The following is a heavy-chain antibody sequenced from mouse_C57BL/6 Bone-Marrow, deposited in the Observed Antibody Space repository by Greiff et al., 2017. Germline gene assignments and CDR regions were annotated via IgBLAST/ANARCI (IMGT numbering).Heavy chain of an antibody. CDR1: GYTFTSYW. CDR2: IDPSDSYT. V-gene: IGHV1-59*01. D-gene: IGHD3-1*01. Sequence: VQLQQPGAELVRPGTSVKLSCKASGYTFTSYWMHWVKQRPGQGLEWIGVIDPSDSYTNYNQKLKGKATLTVDTSSSTAYMQLSSLTSEDSAVYYCARSLGTSYWGQGTTLTVSS. CDR3: ARSLGTSY. J-gene: IGHJ2*01.